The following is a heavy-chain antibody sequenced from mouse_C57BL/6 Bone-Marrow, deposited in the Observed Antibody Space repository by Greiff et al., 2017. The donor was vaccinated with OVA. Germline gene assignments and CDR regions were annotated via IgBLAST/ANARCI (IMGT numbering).Heavy chain of an antibody. Sequence: QVQLKESGAELVKPGASVKMSCKASGYTFTSYWITWVKQRPGQGLEWIGDIYPGSGSTNYNEKFKSKATLTVDTSSSTAYMQLSSLTSEDSAVYYCARGLLPYYYAMDYWGQGTSVTVSS. J-gene: IGHJ4*01. CDR2: IYPGSGST. CDR3: ARGLLPYYYAMDY. V-gene: IGHV1-55*01. D-gene: IGHD2-3*01. CDR1: GYTFTSYW.